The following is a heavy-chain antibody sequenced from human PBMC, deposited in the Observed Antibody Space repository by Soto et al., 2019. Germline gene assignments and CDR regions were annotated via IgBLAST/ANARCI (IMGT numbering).Heavy chain of an antibody. CDR1: GGSISSYY. V-gene: IGHV4-59*01. CDR3: ASQRYSSSSGPFDY. Sequence: SETLSLTCTVSGGSISSYYWNWIRQPPGKGLEWIGYIYYSGSTNYNPSLKSRVTISVDTSKNQFSLKLSSVTAADTAVYYCASQRYSSSSGPFDYWGQGTLVTVSS. J-gene: IGHJ4*02. CDR2: IYYSGST. D-gene: IGHD6-6*01.